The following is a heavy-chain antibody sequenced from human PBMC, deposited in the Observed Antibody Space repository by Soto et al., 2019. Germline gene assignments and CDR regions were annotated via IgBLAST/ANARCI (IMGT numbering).Heavy chain of an antibody. J-gene: IGHJ4*02. D-gene: IGHD2-2*03. CDR2: INNSGGGT. CDR1: GFHFSTYA. V-gene: IGHV3-23*01. Sequence: GWSLRLSCAASGFHFSTYAMSWVRQAPGKGLEWVSTINNSGGGTYSPDSMKGRFTISRDNSKNTVYLQINSLRAEDTAIYYCAKDLDNAVFNFDYWGQGTLVTAPQ. CDR3: AKDLDNAVFNFDY.